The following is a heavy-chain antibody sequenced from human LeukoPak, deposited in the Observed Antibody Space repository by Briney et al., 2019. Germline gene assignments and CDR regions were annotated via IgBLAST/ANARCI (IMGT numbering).Heavy chain of an antibody. J-gene: IGHJ6*01. V-gene: IGHV3-23*01. CDR3: ARTIAQYSNSWLYFYYGLDV. D-gene: IGHD6-13*01. Sequence: GGSLRLSCTASGFTFGSYAMSWVRQAPGKGLEWVSSISGGSEDTYYADSVKGRFTISRDNSKSTLYLQMNSLSAEDTAVYYCARTIAQYSNSWLYFYYGLDVWGRGTTVTVSS. CDR2: ISGGSEDT. CDR1: GFTFGSYA.